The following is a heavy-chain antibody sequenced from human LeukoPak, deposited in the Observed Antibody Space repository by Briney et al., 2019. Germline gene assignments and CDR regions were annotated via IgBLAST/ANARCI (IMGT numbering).Heavy chain of an antibody. D-gene: IGHD6-13*01. J-gene: IGHJ4*02. CDR1: GFTFSNYG. V-gene: IGHV3-30*18. CDR3: AKGRYSSTWCSDH. CDR2: ISYDGTNK. Sequence: GGSLGLSCVASGFTFSNYGMHWVRQAPGKGLEWVAVISYDGTNKYYADSVKGRFTISRDYPKNTLFLQMSSLRAEDTAVYYCAKGRYSSTWCSDHWGQGTLVTVSS.